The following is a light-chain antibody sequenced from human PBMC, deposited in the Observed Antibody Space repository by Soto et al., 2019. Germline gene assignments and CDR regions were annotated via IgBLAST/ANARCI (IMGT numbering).Light chain of an antibody. Sequence: IQMTQSPATLSASLGDRVTITCRASQSISNCLAWYQQRPGKAPNLLIYDASSLESGVPSRFRGSGSGTEFTLTISSLQPDDVAPYYCQQYNSYFLTFGQGTKVDI. J-gene: IGKJ1*01. V-gene: IGKV1-5*01. CDR1: QSISNC. CDR2: DAS. CDR3: QQYNSYFLT.